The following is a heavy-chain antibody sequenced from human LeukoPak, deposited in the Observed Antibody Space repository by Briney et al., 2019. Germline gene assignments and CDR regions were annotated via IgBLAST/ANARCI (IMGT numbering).Heavy chain of an antibody. V-gene: IGHV3-15*01. Sequence: GGSLRLSCADSGFTFSDAWMSWVRQAPGRGLEWVGRIKSKTDGAATDFAAPMKGRFTISRDDSKNTLFLQMNSLRTEDTAVYYCTTATMIRGVSDYWGQGTLVTVSS. D-gene: IGHD3-10*01. CDR1: GFTFSDAW. CDR2: IKSKTDGAAT. J-gene: IGHJ4*02. CDR3: TTATMIRGVSDY.